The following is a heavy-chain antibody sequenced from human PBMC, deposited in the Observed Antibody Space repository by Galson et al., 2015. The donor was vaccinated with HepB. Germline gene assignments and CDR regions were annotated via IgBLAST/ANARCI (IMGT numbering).Heavy chain of an antibody. Sequence: SLRLSCAASGFAFYNYGMHWVRQAPGKGLVWVAVISYDGSIKFYADSVKGRFTISRDSSMNALYLQMNGLRVEDTALYFCAKPFSRYTTRGEGNYFDSWGQGVLVTVSS. CDR2: ISYDGSIK. D-gene: IGHD1-1*01. CDR3: AKPFSRYTTRGEGNYFDS. V-gene: IGHV3-30*18. J-gene: IGHJ4*02. CDR1: GFAFYNYG.